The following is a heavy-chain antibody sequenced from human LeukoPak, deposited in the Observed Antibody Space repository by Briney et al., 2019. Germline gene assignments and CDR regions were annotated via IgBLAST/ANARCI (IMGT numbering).Heavy chain of an antibody. J-gene: IGHJ1*01. CDR3: ARDPPSFQH. CDR1: GVSLSSHG. V-gene: IGHV3-33*01. Sequence: PGGSLRLSCVVSGVSLSSHGMHWVRQAPGKRLEWLTFTWSDGRSEYYADSVKGRFSVSRDNAKNSLYLQMNSLRAEDTAVYYCARDPPSFQHWGQGTLVTVSS. CDR2: TWSDGRSE.